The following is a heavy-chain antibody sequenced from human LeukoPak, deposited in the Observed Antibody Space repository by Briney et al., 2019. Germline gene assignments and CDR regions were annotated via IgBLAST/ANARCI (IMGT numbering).Heavy chain of an antibody. V-gene: IGHV3-23*01. CDR3: AKDRERYCSSTSCYALDY. Sequence: GGSLRLSCAASGFTVSSNYMSWVRQAPGKGLEWVSAISGSGGSTYYADSVKGRFTISRDNSKNTLYLQMNSLRAEDTAVYYCAKDRERYCSSTSCYALDYWGQGTLVTVSS. CDR2: ISGSGGST. J-gene: IGHJ4*02. CDR1: GFTVSSNY. D-gene: IGHD2-2*01.